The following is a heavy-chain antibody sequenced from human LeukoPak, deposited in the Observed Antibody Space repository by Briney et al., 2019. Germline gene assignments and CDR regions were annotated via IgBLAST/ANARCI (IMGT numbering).Heavy chain of an antibody. V-gene: IGHV4-39*07. CDR2: IYYSGST. Sequence: SETLSLTCTVSGGSISSSSYYWGWIRQPPGKGLEWIGSIYYSGSTYYNPSLKSRVTISVDTSKNQFSLKLSSVTAADTAVYYCARGGGYSSGWYNAFDIWGQGTMVTVSS. D-gene: IGHD6-19*01. J-gene: IGHJ3*02. CDR3: ARGGGYSSGWYNAFDI. CDR1: GGSISSSSYY.